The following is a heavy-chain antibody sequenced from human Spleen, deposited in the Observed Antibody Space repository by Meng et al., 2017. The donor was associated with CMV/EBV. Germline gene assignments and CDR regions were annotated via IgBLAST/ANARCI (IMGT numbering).Heavy chain of an antibody. D-gene: IGHD6-19*01. V-gene: IGHV3-7*01. CDR3: ARAAQGSGWYIATISYFQH. Sequence: GGPLRLSCAASGFTFSSYWMSWVRQAPGKGLEWVANIKQDGSEKYYVDSVKGRFTISRDNAKNSLYLQMNSLRAEDTAVYYCARAAQGSGWYIATISYFQHWGQGTLVTVSS. CDR1: GFTFSSYW. CDR2: IKQDGSEK. J-gene: IGHJ1*01.